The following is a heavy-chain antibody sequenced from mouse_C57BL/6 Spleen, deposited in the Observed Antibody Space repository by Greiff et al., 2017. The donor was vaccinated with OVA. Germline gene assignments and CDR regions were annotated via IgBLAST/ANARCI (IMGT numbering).Heavy chain of an antibody. CDR3: ARSDYYGYDYAMDY. CDR1: GYAFSSYW. D-gene: IGHD2-2*01. Sequence: VQRVESGAELVKPGASVKISCKASGYAFSSYWMNWVKQRPGKGLEWIGQIYPGDGDTNYNGKFKGKATLTADKSSSTAYMQLSSLTSEDSAVYFCARSDYYGYDYAMDYWGQGTSVTVSS. V-gene: IGHV1-80*01. J-gene: IGHJ4*01. CDR2: IYPGDGDT.